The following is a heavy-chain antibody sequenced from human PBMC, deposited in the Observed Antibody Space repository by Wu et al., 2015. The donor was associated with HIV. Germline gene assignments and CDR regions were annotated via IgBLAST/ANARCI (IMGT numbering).Heavy chain of an antibody. Sequence: QVQLVQSGAEVKKPGASVRVSCKVSGYILSKLSIHWVRQAPAKGLEWMGGFDAEEGETIYAQKLQGRVTMTEGTSTDIAYMELSSLKSEDTAMYYCSTGLNSYAFDIWGQGTTVIVSS. D-gene: IGHD1-1*01. J-gene: IGHJ3*02. CDR3: STGLNSYAFDI. CDR2: FDAEEGET. CDR1: GYILSKLS. V-gene: IGHV1-24*01.